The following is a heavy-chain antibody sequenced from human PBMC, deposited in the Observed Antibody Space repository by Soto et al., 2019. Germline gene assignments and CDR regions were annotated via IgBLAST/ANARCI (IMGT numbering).Heavy chain of an antibody. CDR1: GFPRSTSGVG. CDR2: IYWDDDK. Sequence: QITLKESGPPLVNPTQPLTLTCTFSGFPRSTSGVGVGWIRQPPGKALDWLALIYWDDDKRYSPSLKSRLTITKDTSKNQVVLTIPNMDPVDTATYYCAHRLSDYDFTDADYFDYCGQGTLVTVSS. J-gene: IGHJ4*02. V-gene: IGHV2-5*02. D-gene: IGHD3-3*01. CDR3: AHRLSDYDFTDADYFDY.